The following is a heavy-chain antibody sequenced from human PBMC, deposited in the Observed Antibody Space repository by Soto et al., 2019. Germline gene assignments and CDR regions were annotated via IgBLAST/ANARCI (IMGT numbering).Heavy chain of an antibody. D-gene: IGHD4-4*01. Sequence: PSETLSLTCTVSGGSISSGGYYWSWIRQHPGKGLEWIGYIYYSGSTYYNPSLKSRVTISVDTSKNQFSLKLSSVTAADTAVYYCARDLSSDYRNAFAIWGQGTMVTVSS. J-gene: IGHJ3*02. CDR1: GGSISSGGYY. V-gene: IGHV4-31*03. CDR3: ARDLSSDYRNAFAI. CDR2: IYYSGST.